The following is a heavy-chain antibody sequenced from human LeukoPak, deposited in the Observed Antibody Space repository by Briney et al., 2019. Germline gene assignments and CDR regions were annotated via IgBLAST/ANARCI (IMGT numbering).Heavy chain of an antibody. CDR2: IYYSGNT. CDR3: AANYYDSSGYYYFDY. V-gene: IGHV4-39*07. D-gene: IGHD3-22*01. CDR1: GGSIGNNNYY. J-gene: IGHJ4*02. Sequence: SETLSLTCTVSGGSIGNNNYYWGWIRQPPGKGLEWIGSIYYSGNTYYNPSLESRVTISVDTSKNQFSLKLSSVTAADTAVYYCAANYYDSSGYYYFDYWGQGTLVTVSS.